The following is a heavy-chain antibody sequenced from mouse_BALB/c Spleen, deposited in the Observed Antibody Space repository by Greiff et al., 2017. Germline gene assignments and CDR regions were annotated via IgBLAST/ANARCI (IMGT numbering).Heavy chain of an antibody. Sequence: EVKLVESGPSLVKPSQTLSLTCSVTGDSITSGYWNWIRKFPGNKLEYMGYISYSGSTYYNPSLKSRISITRDTSKNQYYLQLNSVTTEDTATYYCARKGFAWFAYWGQGTLVTVSA. CDR1: GDSITSGY. J-gene: IGHJ3*01. CDR2: ISYSGST. CDR3: ARKGFAWFAY. V-gene: IGHV3-8*02.